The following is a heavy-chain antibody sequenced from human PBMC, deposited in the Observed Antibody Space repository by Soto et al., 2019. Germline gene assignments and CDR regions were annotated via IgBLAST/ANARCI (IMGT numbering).Heavy chain of an antibody. Sequence: EVQLVESGGGLVQPGRSLRLSCAASGFTFDNCGMHWVRQAPGKGLEWVAGISWDSSTIGYADSVKGRFIISRDDAKNSLYLQMDSLRGEDTALYYCVQGRYPTMATPLDNWGQGTQVIVSS. CDR2: ISWDSSTI. D-gene: IGHD2-15*01. J-gene: IGHJ4*02. CDR1: GFTFDNCG. CDR3: VQGRYPTMATPLDN. V-gene: IGHV3-9*01.